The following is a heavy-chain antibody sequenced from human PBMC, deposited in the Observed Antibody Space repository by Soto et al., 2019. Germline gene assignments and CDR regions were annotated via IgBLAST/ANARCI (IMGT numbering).Heavy chain of an antibody. CDR2: YSGFT. V-gene: IGHV4-59*01. D-gene: IGHD4-17*01. J-gene: IGHJ4*02. CDR3: ARDYGDYSFFFDY. Sequence: ETLSLTCTVSGGSITTYQWSWIRQPPGKGLEWIGGYSGFTNYNPSLESRATISVDRSKNQFSLNLRSVTAADTAVYYCARDYGDYSFFFDYWGQGTLVTVSS. CDR1: GGSITTYQ.